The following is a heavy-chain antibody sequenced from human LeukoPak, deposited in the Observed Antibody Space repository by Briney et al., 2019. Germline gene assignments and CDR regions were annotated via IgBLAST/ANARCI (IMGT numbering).Heavy chain of an antibody. D-gene: IGHD3-3*01. V-gene: IGHV3-30*02. CDR3: AKDIGIFGVVTQGSYFDY. J-gene: IGHJ4*02. Sequence: GGSLRLSCAASGFTFSSYGMHWVRQAPGKGLEWVAFIRYDGSNKYYADSVKGRFTISRDNSKNTLYLQMNSLRAEDTALYYWAKDIGIFGVVTQGSYFDYWGQGTLVTVSS. CDR2: IRYDGSNK. CDR1: GFTFSSYG.